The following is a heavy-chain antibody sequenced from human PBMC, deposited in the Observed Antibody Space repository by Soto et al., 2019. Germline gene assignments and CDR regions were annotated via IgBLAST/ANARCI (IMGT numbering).Heavy chain of an antibody. V-gene: IGHV4-59*01. CDR3: ARAAAVAGVDY. D-gene: IGHD6-19*01. CDR1: GGSISSYY. J-gene: IGHJ4*02. Sequence: PWETLSLTCTVSGGSISSYYWSWIRQPPGKGLEWIGYIYYSGSTNYNPSLKSRVTISVDTSKNQFSLKLSSVTAADTAVYYCARAAAVAGVDYWGQGTLVTVS. CDR2: IYYSGST.